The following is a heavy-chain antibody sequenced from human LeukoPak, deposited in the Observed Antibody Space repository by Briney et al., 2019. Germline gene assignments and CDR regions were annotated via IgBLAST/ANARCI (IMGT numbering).Heavy chain of an antibody. CDR1: GFTFSNSW. Sequence: PGGSLRLSCAASGFTFSNSWMHWVRQTPGKGPVWVSCINTDGNIMRYADSVKGRFTISRDNAKNTLYLQMNSLRVEDTAVYYCAGTKYIGSAIDYWGQGTLVTVSS. CDR2: INTDGNIM. V-gene: IGHV3-74*01. J-gene: IGHJ4*02. D-gene: IGHD1-26*01. CDR3: AGTKYIGSAIDY.